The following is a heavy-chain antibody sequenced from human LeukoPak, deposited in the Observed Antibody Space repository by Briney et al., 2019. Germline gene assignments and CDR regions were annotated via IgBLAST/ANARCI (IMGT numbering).Heavy chain of an antibody. CDR3: ARDLGSGCDFDY. CDR2: IWYDGSNK. Sequence: PGGSLRLSCAASGFTFSSYAMHWVRQAPGKGLEWVAVIWYDGSNKYYADSVKGRFTISRDNSKNTLYLQMNSLRAEDTAVYYCARDLGSGCDFDYWGQGTLVTVSS. CDR1: GFTFSSYA. J-gene: IGHJ4*02. D-gene: IGHD6-19*01. V-gene: IGHV3-33*08.